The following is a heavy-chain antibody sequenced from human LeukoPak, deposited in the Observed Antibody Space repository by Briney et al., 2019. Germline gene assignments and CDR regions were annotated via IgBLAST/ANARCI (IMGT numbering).Heavy chain of an antibody. D-gene: IGHD4/OR15-4a*01. Sequence: WGSLTLSCAAYGLTFNNYWMHWVRQPPGKGLVWVSRINSDGRSTSYVASVKGRFTFSSANAKNTPHQQINSLSAEHTPVYYCGRQPGDYGDHVEYWGQGTLVTVSS. CDR3: GRQPGDYGDHVEY. CDR1: GLTFNNYW. CDR2: INSDGRST. V-gene: IGHV3-74*01. J-gene: IGHJ4*02.